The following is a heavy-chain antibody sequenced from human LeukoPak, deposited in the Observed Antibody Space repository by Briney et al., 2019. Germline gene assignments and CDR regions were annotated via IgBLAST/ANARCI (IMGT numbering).Heavy chain of an antibody. D-gene: IGHD3-3*01. J-gene: IGHJ4*02. CDR2: IKQDGSEK. CDR3: ARDFLSGAW. Sequence: GGSLRLSCAASGFPFSSYWMSWVRQAPGKGLEWVANIKQDGSEKYYVDSVKGRFTISRDNAKNSLYLQMNSLRAEDTAVYYCARDFLSGAWGGQGTLVTVSS. CDR1: GFPFSSYW. V-gene: IGHV3-7*01.